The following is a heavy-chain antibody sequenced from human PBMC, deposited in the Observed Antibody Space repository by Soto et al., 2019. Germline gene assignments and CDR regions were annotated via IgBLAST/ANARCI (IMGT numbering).Heavy chain of an antibody. CDR3: ARDFRGVNCSSTSCSSGMDV. CDR2: IKQDGSEK. CDR1: GFTFSSYG. V-gene: IGHV3-7*03. Sequence: PGGSLRLSCAASGFTFSSYGMSWVSQAPGKGLGWVANIKQDGSEKYYVDSVKGRFTISRDNAKNSLYLQMNSLRAEDTAVYYCARDFRGVNCSSTSCSSGMDVWGQGTTVTVSS. D-gene: IGHD2-2*01. J-gene: IGHJ6*02.